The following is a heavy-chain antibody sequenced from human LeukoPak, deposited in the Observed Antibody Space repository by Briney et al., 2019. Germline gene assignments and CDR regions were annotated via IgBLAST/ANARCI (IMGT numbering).Heavy chain of an antibody. D-gene: IGHD3-16*02. CDR2: VSHGGGNE. J-gene: IGHJ4*02. CDR3: ATLRPPDYGYLWGTCRRDS. V-gene: IGHV3-30*03. Sequence: PGGSLRLSCAASGFTFSSYAMHWVRQAPGKGLEWVAVVSHGGGNEFYADSVEGRFTISRDNSKNTLYLQMNSLRPDDTAVYYCATLRPPDYGYLWGTCRRDSWGQGILVTVSS. CDR1: GFTFSSYA.